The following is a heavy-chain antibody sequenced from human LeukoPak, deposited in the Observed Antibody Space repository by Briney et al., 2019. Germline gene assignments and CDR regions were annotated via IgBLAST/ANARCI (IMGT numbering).Heavy chain of an antibody. D-gene: IGHD6-19*01. Sequence: PGGSLRLSCAASGFTFSSYWVSWVRQAPGMGLEWVANIKQDGSEKYYVDSVKGRFTISRDNAKNSLYLQMNSLRAEDTAVYYCASHSSGWYLWGQGTLVTVSS. CDR3: ASHSSGWYL. CDR2: IKQDGSEK. V-gene: IGHV3-7*01. CDR1: GFTFSSYW. J-gene: IGHJ4*02.